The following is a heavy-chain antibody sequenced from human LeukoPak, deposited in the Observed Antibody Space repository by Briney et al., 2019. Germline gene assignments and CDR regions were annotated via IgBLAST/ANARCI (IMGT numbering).Heavy chain of an antibody. D-gene: IGHD3-16*01. J-gene: IGHJ4*02. V-gene: IGHV3-7*01. CDR1: GFTFSSYW. Sequence: GGSLRLSCAASGFTFSSYWMTWVRQAPGKGLEWAANIKHNGNEKNYVDSVEGRFTISRDNAKNSLSLQMNSLRAEDTAVYYCARELRTFDSWGQGTLVTVSS. CDR3: ARELRTFDS. CDR2: IKHNGNEK.